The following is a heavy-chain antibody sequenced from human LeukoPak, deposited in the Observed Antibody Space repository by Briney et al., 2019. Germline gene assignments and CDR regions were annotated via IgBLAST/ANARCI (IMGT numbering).Heavy chain of an antibody. CDR2: INHSGST. V-gene: IGHV4-34*01. CDR3: VRGWYFDL. J-gene: IGHJ2*01. Sequence: PSETLSLTCAVYGGSFSGYYWSWIRQPPGKGLEWIGEINHSGSTNYNPSLKSRVTTSVDTSKNQFSLKLSSVTAADTAVYYCVRGWYFDLWGRGTLVTVSS. CDR1: GGSFSGYY.